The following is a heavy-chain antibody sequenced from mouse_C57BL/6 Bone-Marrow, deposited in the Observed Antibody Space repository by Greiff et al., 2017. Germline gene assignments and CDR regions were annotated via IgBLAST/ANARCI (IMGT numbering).Heavy chain of an antibody. J-gene: IGHJ4*01. Sequence: VQLQQSGAELVRPGASVTLSCKASGYTFTNYDMHWVKQTPGQGLEWIGDIDPETGGTDYNEKFKGKATLTADKSSSTAYMELRSLTSEDSAVXYCTARDCREAMDYWGQGTSVTVS. CDR2: IDPETGGT. V-gene: IGHV1-15*01. D-gene: IGHD3-3*01. CDR3: TARDCREAMDY. CDR1: GYTFTNYD.